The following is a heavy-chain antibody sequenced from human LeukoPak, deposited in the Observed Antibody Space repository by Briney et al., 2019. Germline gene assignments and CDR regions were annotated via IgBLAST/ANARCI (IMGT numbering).Heavy chain of an antibody. CDR1: GFSFSNYG. CDR3: ARDPGAFPYFFDC. V-gene: IGHV3-30*02. CDR2: MQFDGRDI. Sequence: GGSLRLSCVASGFSFSNYGTHWVRQAPGKGLEWVTFMQFDGRDIFYADSVRGRFTISRDNSKNTLYLQMNSLRVEDTAVYFCARDPGAFPYFFDCWGQGTLVTVSS. D-gene: IGHD4/OR15-4a*01. J-gene: IGHJ4*02.